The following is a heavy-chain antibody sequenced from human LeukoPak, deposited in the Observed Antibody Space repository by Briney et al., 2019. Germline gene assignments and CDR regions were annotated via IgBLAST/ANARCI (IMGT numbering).Heavy chain of an antibody. CDR1: GYTFISYG. CDR3: ARDQFKQTTVSPPVVFDI. D-gene: IGHD4-17*01. CDR2: ISAHHGNT. Sequence: ASVKVSCKASGYTFISYGISWLRQAPGQGLEWMGWISAHHGNTNYAQKFQGRVTMTTDTSTRTAYMELRSLGSDDTAIYYCARDQFKQTTVSPPVVFDIWGQGTMVTVSP. J-gene: IGHJ3*02. V-gene: IGHV1-18*01.